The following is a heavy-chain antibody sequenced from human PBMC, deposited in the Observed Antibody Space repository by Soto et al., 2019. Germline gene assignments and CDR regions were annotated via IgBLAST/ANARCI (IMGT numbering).Heavy chain of an antibody. CDR2: INPSGGST. Sequence: GASVKVSCKASGYTFTSYYMHWVRQAPGQGLEWMGIINPSGGSTSYAQKFQGRVTMTRDTSTSTVYMELSSLRSEDTAVYYCARDLGIAVAGPYYYYGMDVWGQGTTVTVSS. V-gene: IGHV1-46*01. J-gene: IGHJ6*02. CDR3: ARDLGIAVAGPYYYYGMDV. D-gene: IGHD6-19*01. CDR1: GYTFTSYY.